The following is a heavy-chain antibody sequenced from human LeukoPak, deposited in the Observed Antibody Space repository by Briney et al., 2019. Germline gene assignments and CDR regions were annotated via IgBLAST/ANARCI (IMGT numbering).Heavy chain of an antibody. Sequence: GESLKISCKGSGYSFTSYWIGWVRQMPGKGLEWMGIIYPGDSDTRYSPSFQGQVTISADKSVSTAYLQWSSLKASDTAMYYCARHGYSSGWYEGYFDYWGQGTLVTVSS. J-gene: IGHJ4*02. CDR3: ARHGYSSGWYEGYFDY. CDR1: GYSFTSYW. D-gene: IGHD6-19*01. V-gene: IGHV5-51*01. CDR2: IYPGDSDT.